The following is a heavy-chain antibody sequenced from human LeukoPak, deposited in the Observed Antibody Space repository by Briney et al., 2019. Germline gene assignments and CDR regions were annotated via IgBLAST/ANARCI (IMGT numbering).Heavy chain of an antibody. CDR2: ISGSGGST. D-gene: IGHD1-26*01. V-gene: IGHV3-23*01. J-gene: IGHJ4*02. CDR3: AKYSGRLLHYFDY. CDR1: GFTFSSYA. Sequence: PGGSLRLSCAASGFTFSSYAMSWVRQAPGKGLEWVSAISGSGGSTYYADSEKGRFTISRDNSKNTLYLQMNSLRAEDTAVYYCAKYSGRLLHYFDYWGQGTLVTVSS.